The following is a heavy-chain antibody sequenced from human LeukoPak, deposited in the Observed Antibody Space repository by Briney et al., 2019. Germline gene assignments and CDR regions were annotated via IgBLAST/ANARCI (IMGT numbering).Heavy chain of an antibody. CDR3: ARDWGTEKIIADN. CDR2: ITPDKGKT. Sequence: ASVKVSCKSSGYTFSRYGISWLRRAPGQGLEWMGWITPDKGKTEYAQKFQGRLTMTTDTSTSTGYMELRNLRSDDTAVYYCARDWGTEKIIADNWGQGTLVTVSS. J-gene: IGHJ4*02. V-gene: IGHV1-18*01. CDR1: GYTFSRYG. D-gene: IGHD3-16*01.